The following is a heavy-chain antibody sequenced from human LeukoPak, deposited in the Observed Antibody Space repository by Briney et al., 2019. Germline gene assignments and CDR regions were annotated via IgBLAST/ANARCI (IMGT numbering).Heavy chain of an antibody. Sequence: GGSLRLSCAFSGFTFNSHYVHWVRQAPGKGLLWVSRTTDDATTTYADSVRGRFTISRDIAKKTLYLPMNSLRAEDTAVYYCARGHLYSFDHWGQGALVTVSS. J-gene: IGHJ4*02. V-gene: IGHV3-74*01. CDR3: ARGHLYSFDH. D-gene: IGHD4-11*01. CDR2: TTDDATTT. CDR1: GFTFNSHY.